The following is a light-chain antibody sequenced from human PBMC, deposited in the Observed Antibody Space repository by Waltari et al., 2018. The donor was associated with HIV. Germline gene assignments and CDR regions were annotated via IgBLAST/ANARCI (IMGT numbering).Light chain of an antibody. CDR3: ASWDDRVSGWV. V-gene: IGLV1-47*01. Sequence: QSVLTQPPSVSGTPGQRITVSCSGSGPTIGTNYADWYQQLPGAPPKLLVYRNSQRPSGVPDRFSGSKSGTSASLAISGLRSEDEADYHCASWDDRVSGWVFGGGTKLTVL. CDR1: GPTIGTNY. CDR2: RNS. J-gene: IGLJ3*02.